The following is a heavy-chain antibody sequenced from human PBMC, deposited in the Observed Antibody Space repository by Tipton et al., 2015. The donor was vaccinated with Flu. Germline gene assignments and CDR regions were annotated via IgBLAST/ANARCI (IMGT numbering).Heavy chain of an antibody. D-gene: IGHD6-19*01. J-gene: IGHJ5*02. CDR2: ISSYNDNT. Sequence: VQLVQSGGEVKKPGASVNASCKTSGYTFTSYGISWVRQAPGQGLEWMGWISSYNDNTNYAQKVQGRVTMTTDTSTSTAYMELRSLRSDDTAVYYCARAIAMSGTGWFDPWGQGTLVTVSS. CDR3: ARAIAMSGTGWFDP. V-gene: IGHV1-18*01. CDR1: GYTFTSYG.